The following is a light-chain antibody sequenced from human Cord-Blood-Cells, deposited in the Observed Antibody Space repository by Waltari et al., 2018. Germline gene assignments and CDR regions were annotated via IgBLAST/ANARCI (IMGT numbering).Light chain of an antibody. CDR1: QSISRY. V-gene: IGKV1-39*01. Sequence: DIQMTQSPSSLSASVGARVTITCRASQSISRYLNWYQQKPRKAPKLLIYAASSLQSGVPSRFSGSGSWTDFTLTISSLQPEDFATYYCQQSYSTFLYTFGQGTKLEIK. CDR2: AAS. J-gene: IGKJ2*01. CDR3: QQSYSTFLYT.